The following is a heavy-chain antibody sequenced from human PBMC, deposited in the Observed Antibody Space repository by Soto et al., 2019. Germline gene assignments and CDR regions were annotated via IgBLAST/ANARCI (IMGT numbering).Heavy chain of an antibody. Sequence: GASVKVSCKASGYTFTSYGISWVRQAPGQGLEWMGWISAYNGNTNYAQKLQGRVTMTTDTSTSTAYMELRSLRSDDTAVYYCAKDLIANNGVWEPFDMCARGTKVTVSS. D-gene: IGHD2-8*01. CDR1: GYTFTSYG. CDR2: ISAYNGNT. J-gene: IGHJ3*02. CDR3: AKDLIANNGVWEPFDM. V-gene: IGHV1-18*01.